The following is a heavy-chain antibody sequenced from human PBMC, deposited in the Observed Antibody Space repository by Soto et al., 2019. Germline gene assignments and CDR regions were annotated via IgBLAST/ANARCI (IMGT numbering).Heavy chain of an antibody. D-gene: IGHD2-15*01. V-gene: IGHV3-33*01. Sequence: GGSLRLSCAASGFTFSSYGMHWVRQAPGKGLEWVAVIWYDGSNKYYADSVKGRFTISRDNSKNTLYLQMNSLRAEDTAVYYCARDWWNTALLYSYYYYMDVWGKGTTVTVSS. CDR3: ARDWWNTALLYSYYYYMDV. CDR2: IWYDGSNK. CDR1: GFTFSSYG. J-gene: IGHJ6*03.